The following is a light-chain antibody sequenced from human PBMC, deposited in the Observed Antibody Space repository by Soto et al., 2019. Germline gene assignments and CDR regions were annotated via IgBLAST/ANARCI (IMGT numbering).Light chain of an antibody. CDR3: QQYTNTNNTWM. CDR1: QSISSW. CDR2: KAS. V-gene: IGKV1-5*03. Sequence: IQLTQSPSFLSSSLGDRVTITCRASQSISSWLAWYQQKPGKAPKLLIYKASSLESGVPSRFSGSGSGTEFTRTISSLQPHHFATYYCQQYTNTNNTWMFGQGTKVDIK. J-gene: IGKJ1*01.